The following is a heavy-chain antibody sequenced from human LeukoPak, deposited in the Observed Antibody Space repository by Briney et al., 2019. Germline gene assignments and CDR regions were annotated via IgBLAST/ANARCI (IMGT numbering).Heavy chain of an antibody. J-gene: IGHJ5*02. V-gene: IGHV3-7*01. CDR1: GFTFSNYW. Sequence: SGGSLRLSCVASGFTFSNYWMSWVRQAPGKGLECVANIKEDGSEKYYVDSVKGRFTISRDNAKNSLYLQMNSLRAEDTAVYYCARRREAPNWFDPWGQGTLVTVSS. CDR2: IKEDGSEK. CDR3: ARRREAPNWFDP.